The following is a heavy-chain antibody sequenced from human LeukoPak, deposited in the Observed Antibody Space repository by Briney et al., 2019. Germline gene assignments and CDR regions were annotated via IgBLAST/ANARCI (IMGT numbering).Heavy chain of an antibody. Sequence: GGSLRLSCAASGFIFSSYWMSWVRQAPGKGLEWVANIKQDGSEKYYVDSVKGRFTISRDNAKNSLYLQMNSLRAEDTAVYYCARTPIKRGLVHFDYWGQGTLVTVSS. D-gene: IGHD6-6*01. CDR1: GFIFSSYW. J-gene: IGHJ4*02. CDR3: ARTPIKRGLVHFDY. CDR2: IKQDGSEK. V-gene: IGHV3-7*01.